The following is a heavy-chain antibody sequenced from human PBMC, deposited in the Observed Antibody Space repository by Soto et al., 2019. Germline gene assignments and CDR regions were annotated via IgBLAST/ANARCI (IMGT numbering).Heavy chain of an antibody. V-gene: IGHV3-72*01. CDR3: ASSGSSRPFEY. CDR2: TRNKVNSYST. Sequence: PGGSLRLSCATSGFTFSDHYMDWVRQAPGKGLEWVGRTRNKVNSYSTEYAASVKGRFTISRDDLRDSLYLQMNSLKSEDSAVYFCASSGSSRPFEYWGQGALVTVSS. D-gene: IGHD1-26*01. CDR1: GFTFSDHY. J-gene: IGHJ4*02.